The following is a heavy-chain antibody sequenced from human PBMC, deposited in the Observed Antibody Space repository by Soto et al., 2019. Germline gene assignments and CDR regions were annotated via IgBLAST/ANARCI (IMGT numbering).Heavy chain of an antibody. CDR2: VRSKTYDGAA. CDR3: TGDGDFYGFDV. V-gene: IGHV3-49*04. CDR1: GFTSDDFA. J-gene: IGHJ6*02. Sequence: PGGSLRLSCTFSGFTSDDFALTWVRQAPGKGLEWLGLVRSKTYDGAAEYAASVKGRFTISRDESTSTAFLQMNRLKTEDTAVYYCTGDGDFYGFDVWGQGTTVTVSS. D-gene: IGHD3-3*01.